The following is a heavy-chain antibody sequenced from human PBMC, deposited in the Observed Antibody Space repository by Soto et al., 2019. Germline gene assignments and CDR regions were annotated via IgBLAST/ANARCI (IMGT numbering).Heavy chain of an antibody. CDR1: GFTFSSYG. V-gene: IGHV3-30*18. CDR3: PKAGGDYYYGMDA. J-gene: IGHJ6*02. Sequence: QVQLVESGGGVVQPGRSLRLSCAASGFTFSSYGMHWVRQAPGKGLEWVAVISYDGSNKYYAASVKGRFTISRDNSKNSLYLHLNSLGAEDTAGYYGPKAGGDYYYGMDAWGQGTTVTVS. D-gene: IGHD1-26*01. CDR2: ISYDGSNK.